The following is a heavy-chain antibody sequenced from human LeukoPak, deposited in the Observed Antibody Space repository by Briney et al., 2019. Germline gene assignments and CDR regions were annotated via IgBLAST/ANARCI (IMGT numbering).Heavy chain of an antibody. J-gene: IGHJ3*02. Sequence: SETLSLTCTVSGGSISGSISSYYWNWIRQPPGKGLEWIGYIYYSGSTNYKSSLKSRVTISVNTSKNQFSLKLSSVTAADTAVYYCARDPGSSGWWGAFDIWGQGTMVTVSS. D-gene: IGHD6-19*01. CDR3: ARDPGSSGWWGAFDI. CDR2: IYYSGST. V-gene: IGHV4-61*01. CDR1: GGSISGSISSYY.